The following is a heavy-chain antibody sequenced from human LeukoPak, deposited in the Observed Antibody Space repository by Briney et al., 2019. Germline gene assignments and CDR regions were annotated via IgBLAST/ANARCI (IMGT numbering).Heavy chain of an antibody. Sequence: GGSLRLSCAASGFTFSAYAMSWVRQAPGKGLEWVSGITGSGDDTYYADSVKGRFTISRDSSTNTLYLQMNSLRAEDTAVYYCAKYTPPNYYGSGSIFDYWGQGALVTVSS. D-gene: IGHD3-10*01. CDR3: AKYTPPNYYGSGSIFDY. J-gene: IGHJ4*02. V-gene: IGHV3-23*01. CDR2: ITGSGDDT. CDR1: GFTFSAYA.